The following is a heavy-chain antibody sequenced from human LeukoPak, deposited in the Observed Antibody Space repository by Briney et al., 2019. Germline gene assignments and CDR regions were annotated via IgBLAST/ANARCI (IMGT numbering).Heavy chain of an antibody. CDR1: GFTFSTYS. Sequence: GGSLRLSCAASGFTFSTYSMNWVRQAPGKGLEWVSSISSSSSYIYYADSLKGRFTISRDNAQNSLYLQMNSLRAEDTAVYFCARATAAAGGTLDYWGQGTLVTVSS. V-gene: IGHV3-21*01. CDR2: ISSSSSYI. J-gene: IGHJ4*02. CDR3: ARATAAAGGTLDY. D-gene: IGHD6-13*01.